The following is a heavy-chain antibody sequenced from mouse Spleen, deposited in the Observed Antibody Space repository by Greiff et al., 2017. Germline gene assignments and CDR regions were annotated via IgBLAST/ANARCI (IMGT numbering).Heavy chain of an antibody. D-gene: IGHD2-4*01. Sequence: VQLQQPGAELVKPGASVKMSCKASGYTFTSYWITWVKQRPGQGLEWIGDIYPGSGSTNYNEKFKSKATLTVDTSSSTAYMQLSSLTSEDSAVYYCARKGMITAYWYFDVWGAGTTVTVSS. CDR3: ARKGMITAYWYFDV. CDR2: IYPGSGST. CDR1: GYTFTSYW. V-gene: IGHV1-55*01. J-gene: IGHJ1*01.